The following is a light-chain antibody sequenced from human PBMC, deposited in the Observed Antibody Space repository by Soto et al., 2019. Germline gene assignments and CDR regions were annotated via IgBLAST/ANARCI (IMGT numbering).Light chain of an antibody. Sequence: EIVMTQSPATLSVSPGERATLSCRASQSVSSNLAWYQQKHGQAPRLLIYGASTRATGIPARFSGSGSGTELTITISRLEPEDFAVYYCQQYGSSPITFGQGTRLEIK. CDR2: GAS. V-gene: IGKV3-15*01. J-gene: IGKJ5*01. CDR3: QQYGSSPIT. CDR1: QSVSSN.